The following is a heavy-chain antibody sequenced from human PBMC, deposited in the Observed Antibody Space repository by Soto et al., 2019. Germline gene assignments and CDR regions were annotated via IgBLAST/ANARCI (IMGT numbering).Heavy chain of an antibody. D-gene: IGHD3-3*01. CDR1: GGSISSYY. Sequence: EALSLTCTVSGGSISSYYWSLIRHPPGKGLEWIGYIYYSGSTNYKPSLKSRVTISVDTSKNQFSLKLSSVTAADTAVYYYARDYAFWSGYPSYGMDVWGQGTTVTFYS. CDR2: IYYSGST. J-gene: IGHJ6*02. V-gene: IGHV4-59*01. CDR3: ARDYAFWSGYPSYGMDV.